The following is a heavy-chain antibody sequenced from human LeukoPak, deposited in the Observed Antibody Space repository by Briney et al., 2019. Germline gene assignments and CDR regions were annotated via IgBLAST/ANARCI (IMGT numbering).Heavy chain of an antibody. CDR3: ARASHDYGDYSHLDY. D-gene: IGHD4-17*01. J-gene: IGHJ4*02. Sequence: SETLSLTCAVSGGSISTYYWSWIRQPPGKGLEWIGYIYYSGSTNYNPSLKSRVTISVDKSKNQFSLKLSSVTAADTAVYYCARASHDYGDYSHLDYWGQGTLVTVSS. V-gene: IGHV4-59*12. CDR1: GGSISTYY. CDR2: IYYSGST.